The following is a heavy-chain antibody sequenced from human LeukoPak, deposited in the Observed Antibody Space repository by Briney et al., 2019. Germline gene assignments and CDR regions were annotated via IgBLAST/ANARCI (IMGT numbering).Heavy chain of an antibody. V-gene: IGHV3-7*05. Sequence: PGGSLRLSCAASGFTVSSNYMSWVRQAPGKGLEWVANIKQDGSEKYYVDSVKGRFTISRDNAKNSLYLQMNSLRAEDTAVYYCARMRVGWLRFAFDIWGQGTVVTVSS. D-gene: IGHD5-12*01. CDR2: IKQDGSEK. J-gene: IGHJ3*02. CDR3: ARMRVGWLRFAFDI. CDR1: GFTVSSNY.